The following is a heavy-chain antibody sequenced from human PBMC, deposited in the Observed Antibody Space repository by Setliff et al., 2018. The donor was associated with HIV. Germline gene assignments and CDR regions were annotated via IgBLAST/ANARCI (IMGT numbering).Heavy chain of an antibody. CDR1: GGSISSYY. CDR2: IYYSGST. D-gene: IGHD6-19*01. V-gene: IGHV4-59*01. J-gene: IGHJ6*03. CDR3: ARGYPGIEVAGLTYYYYYYMDV. Sequence: SETLSLTCTVSGGSISSYYWSWIRQPPGKGLEWIGYIYYSGSTNYNPSLKSRVTISVDTSKNQFSLKLSSVTAAGTAVYYCARGYPGIEVAGLTYYYYYYMDVWGKGTTVTVSS.